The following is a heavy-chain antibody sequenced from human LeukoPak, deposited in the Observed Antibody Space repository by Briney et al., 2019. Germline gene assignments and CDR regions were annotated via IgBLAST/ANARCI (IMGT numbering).Heavy chain of an antibody. V-gene: IGHV3-21*01. Sequence: GGSLRLSCAASGFTFSSYSMNWVRQAPGKGLEWVSSISSSSSYIYYAGSVKGRFTISRDNAKNSLYLQMNSLRAEDTAVYYCARDRDYDYVWGSSPMDVWGQGTTVTVSS. J-gene: IGHJ6*02. D-gene: IGHD3-16*01. CDR1: GFTFSSYS. CDR2: ISSSSSYI. CDR3: ARDRDYDYVWGSSPMDV.